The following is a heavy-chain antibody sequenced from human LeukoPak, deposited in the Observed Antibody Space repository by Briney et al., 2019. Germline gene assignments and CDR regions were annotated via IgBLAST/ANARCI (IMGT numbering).Heavy chain of an antibody. D-gene: IGHD5-18*01. V-gene: IGHV5-51*01. Sequence: GESLKISCKGSGSRFTSYWIGWVRQMPGKGLEWLGIIYPGDSDTRYSPSFRGQVTISADKSINTAYLQWTSLKASDTAMYYCATHSYVDNWGQGTLVTVSS. CDR2: IYPGDSDT. J-gene: IGHJ4*02. CDR1: GSRFTSYW. CDR3: ATHSYVDN.